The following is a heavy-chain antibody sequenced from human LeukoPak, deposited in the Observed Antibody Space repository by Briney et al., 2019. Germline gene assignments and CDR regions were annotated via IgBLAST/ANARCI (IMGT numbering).Heavy chain of an antibody. CDR2: IYTSGST. D-gene: IGHD3-10*01. J-gene: IGHJ4*02. V-gene: IGHV4-4*07. CDR1: GGSISSYY. CDR3: ARVDSGTYYSFFDY. Sequence: SETLSLTCTVSGGSISSYYWSWIRQPAGKGLEWIGRIYTSGSTYYNPSLKSRVTISVDTSKNQFSLKLSSVTAADTAVYYCARVDSGTYYSFFDYWGQGTLVTVSS.